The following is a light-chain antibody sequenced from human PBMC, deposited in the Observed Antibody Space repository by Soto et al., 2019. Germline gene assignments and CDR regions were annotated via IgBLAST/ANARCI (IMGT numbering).Light chain of an antibody. Sequence: QSVLTQPPSVSGAPGQWVTISCTGSSSNIGAGYDVHWYQQLPGTAPKLIISGNSNRPSGVPDRFSGSKSGTSASLAITGLLAEEEADYYCQSYDTSMSGWVFGGGTKLTVL. CDR3: QSYDTSMSGWV. V-gene: IGLV1-40*01. J-gene: IGLJ3*02. CDR2: GNS. CDR1: SSNIGAGYD.